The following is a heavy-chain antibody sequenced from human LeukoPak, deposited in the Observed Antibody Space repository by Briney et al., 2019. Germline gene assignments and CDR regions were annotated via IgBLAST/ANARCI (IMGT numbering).Heavy chain of an antibody. D-gene: IGHD2-2*03. Sequence: SETLSLTCAVYGGSFSGYYWSWIRQPPGKGLEWIGEINHSGSTNYNPSLKSRVTISVDTSKNQFSLKLSSVTAADTAVYYCARNRGGYCSSTSCYRGYYYYMDVWGKGTTVTVSS. CDR2: INHSGST. CDR1: GGSFSGYY. J-gene: IGHJ6*03. V-gene: IGHV4-34*01. CDR3: ARNRGGYCSSTSCYRGYYYYMDV.